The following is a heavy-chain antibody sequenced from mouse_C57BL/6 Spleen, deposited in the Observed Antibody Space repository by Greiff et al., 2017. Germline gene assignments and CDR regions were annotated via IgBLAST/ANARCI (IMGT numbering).Heavy chain of an antibody. J-gene: IGHJ2*01. CDR3: ARNDYSNYASFDY. V-gene: IGHV1-53*01. Sequence: VQLQQPGTELVKPGASVKLSCKASGYTFTSYWMHWVKQRPGQGLEWIGNINPSNGGTNYNEKFKSKATLTVDKSSSTAYMQLSSLTSEDSAVYYCARNDYSNYASFDYWGQGTTLTVSS. D-gene: IGHD2-5*01. CDR1: GYTFTSYW. CDR2: INPSNGGT.